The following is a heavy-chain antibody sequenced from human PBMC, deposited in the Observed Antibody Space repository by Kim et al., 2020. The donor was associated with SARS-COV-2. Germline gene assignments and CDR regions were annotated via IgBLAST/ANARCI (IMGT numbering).Heavy chain of an antibody. CDR1: GGTFSSYA. Sequence: SVKVSCKASGGTFSSYAISWVRQAPGQGLEWMGGIIPIFGTANYAQKFQGRVTITADESTSTAYMELSSLRSEDTALYYCAREGEMYSSSSYFDYWGQGTLVTVSS. D-gene: IGHD6-6*01. V-gene: IGHV1-69*13. CDR3: AREGEMYSSSSYFDY. CDR2: IIPIFGTA. J-gene: IGHJ4*02.